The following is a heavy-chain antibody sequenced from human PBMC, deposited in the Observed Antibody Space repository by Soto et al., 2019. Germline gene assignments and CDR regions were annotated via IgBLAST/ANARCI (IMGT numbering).Heavy chain of an antibody. Sequence: ASVKVSCKASGYTFTSYAIDWVRQAPGQRLEWMGWINAGNGNTKYSQKFQGRVTMTRDTSTSTVYMELSSLRSEDTAVYYCARGPATAPDAYWGLGTLVTVSS. CDR1: GYTFTSYA. D-gene: IGHD2-2*01. CDR3: ARGPATAPDAY. J-gene: IGHJ4*02. V-gene: IGHV1-3*01. CDR2: INAGNGNT.